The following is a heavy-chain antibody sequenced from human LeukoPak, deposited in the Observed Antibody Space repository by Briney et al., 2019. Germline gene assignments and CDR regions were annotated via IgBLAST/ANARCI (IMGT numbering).Heavy chain of an antibody. CDR3: ARDSGTTGTGILFDS. J-gene: IGHJ4*02. CDR1: GGSFSGYY. CDR2: IATTWST. Sequence: SETLSLTCAVYGGSFSGYYWSWIRQPAGKGLEWIGRIATTWSTNYNPSLKSRVTLSVDTSKNQFSLKLSSVTAADTAVYYCARDSGTTGTGILFDSWGQGILVTVSS. D-gene: IGHD1-1*01. V-gene: IGHV4-4*07.